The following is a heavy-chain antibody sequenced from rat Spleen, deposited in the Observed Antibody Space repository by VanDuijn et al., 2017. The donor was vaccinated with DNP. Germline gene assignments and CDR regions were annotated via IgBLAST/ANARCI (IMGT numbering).Heavy chain of an antibody. D-gene: IGHD3-1*01. CDR2: INAGSGGT. J-gene: IGHJ2*01. CDR3: SRLERDSSAHPYYFDY. V-gene: IGHV1-43*01. CDR1: GYTFTSYC. Sequence: QIQLQQSGTELAKPGSSVKISCKASGYTFTSYCISWIKQTTGQGLEYIGYINAGSGGTDYNEKFKGKATFTVDKSSTTAFMQLSSLTPDDSAVYYCSRLERDSSAHPYYFDYWGQGVMVTVSS.